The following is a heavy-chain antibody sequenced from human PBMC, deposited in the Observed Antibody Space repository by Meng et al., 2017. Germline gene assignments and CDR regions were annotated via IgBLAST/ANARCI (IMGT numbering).Heavy chain of an antibody. CDR2: MFHSGSS. J-gene: IGHJ4*02. CDR1: GCFV. V-gene: IGHV4-31*02. D-gene: IGHD2-21*02. Sequence: GCFVMGCNRQHLGMSLEWDGYMFHSGSSHYNQGQESRDTIAIDTSKNQLGLELSSVTATDAAVYYCAKDVTGHYFLDYWGQGTLVTVSS. CDR3: AKDVTGHYFLDY.